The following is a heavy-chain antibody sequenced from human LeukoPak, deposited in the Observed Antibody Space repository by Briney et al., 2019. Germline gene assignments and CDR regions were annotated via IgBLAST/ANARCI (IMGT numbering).Heavy chain of an antibody. J-gene: IGHJ4*02. CDR1: GFIFSSYS. D-gene: IGHD7-27*01. CDR3: ARVELTGVAGGFDY. CDR2: IYYTGGT. Sequence: GSLRLSCAASGFIFSSYSMSWVRQAPGKGLEWVGCIYYTGGTNYNPSLKSRVTISLDTSKNQFSLKLTSVTAADTAVYYCARVELTGVAGGFDYWGQGTLVTVSS. V-gene: IGHV4-59*01.